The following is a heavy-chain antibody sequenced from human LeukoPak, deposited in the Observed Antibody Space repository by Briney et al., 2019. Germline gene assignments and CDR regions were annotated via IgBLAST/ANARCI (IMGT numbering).Heavy chain of an antibody. D-gene: IGHD1-26*01. J-gene: IGHJ4*02. CDR3: AKDAVVGATTFFDY. V-gene: IGHV3-9*01. CDR2: ISWISGSI. Sequence: GGSLRLSCAASGFTFDDYAMHWVRQAPGKGLEWVPGISWISGSIGYADSVKGRFTISRDNAKNSLYLQMNSLRAEDTALYYCAKDAVVGATTFFDYWGQGTLVTVSS. CDR1: GFTFDDYA.